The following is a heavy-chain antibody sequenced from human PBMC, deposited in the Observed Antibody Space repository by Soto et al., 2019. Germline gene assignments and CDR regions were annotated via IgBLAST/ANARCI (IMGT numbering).Heavy chain of an antibody. CDR3: ARSSGGNFGIIIEGSNWFDP. CDR2: INPHGGST. V-gene: IGHV1-46*01. Sequence: GASVKVSCKAPGDTFTSYYLNWVRLAPGQGLEWMGVINPHGGSTKYAQKFQGRVTMTRDTSRSTVYMELRSLRSDETAIYYCARSSGGNFGIIIEGSNWFDPWGQGTLVTVS. D-gene: IGHD3-3*01. CDR1: GDTFTSYY. J-gene: IGHJ5*02.